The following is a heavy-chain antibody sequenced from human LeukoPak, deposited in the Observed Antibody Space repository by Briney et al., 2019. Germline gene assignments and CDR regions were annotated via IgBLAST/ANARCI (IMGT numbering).Heavy chain of an antibody. D-gene: IGHD3-3*01. V-gene: IGHV4-34*01. CDR1: GGSFSGYY. CDR2: INHSGST. CDR3: AVDFWSGYYYFDY. J-gene: IGHJ4*02. Sequence: SETLSLTCAVYGGSFSGYYWSWTRQPPGKGLEWIGEINHSGSTNYNPSLKSRVTISVDTSKNQFSLKLSSVTAADTAVYYCAVDFWSGYYYFDYWGQGTLVTVSS.